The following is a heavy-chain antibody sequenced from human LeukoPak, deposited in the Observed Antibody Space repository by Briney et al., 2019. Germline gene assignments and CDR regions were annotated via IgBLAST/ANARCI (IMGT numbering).Heavy chain of an antibody. J-gene: IGHJ4*02. V-gene: IGHV1-69*04. CDR3: ARQIVKGIMRDKIDY. CDR1: GGTFSSYA. Sequence: SVKVSCKASGGTFSSYAISWVRQAPGQGLEWMGRIIPMLDIANNVQKFQGRVTITADKSTSTAYMELSSLRSEDTAVYYCARQIVKGIMRDKIDYWGQGTLVTVSS. CDR2: IIPMLDIA. D-gene: IGHD5-24*01.